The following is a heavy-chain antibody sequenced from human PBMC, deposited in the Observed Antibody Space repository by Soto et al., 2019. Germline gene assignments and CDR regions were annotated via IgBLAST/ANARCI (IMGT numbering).Heavy chain of an antibody. Sequence: PGGSLRLSCAASGFTFSSYSMNWVRQAPGKGLEWVSYISSSSSTIYYADSVKGRFTISRDNAKNSLYLQMNSLRDEDTAVYYCATYYDFWSGYSGYWGQGTLVTVSS. D-gene: IGHD3-3*01. J-gene: IGHJ4*02. V-gene: IGHV3-48*02. CDR1: GFTFSSYS. CDR3: ATYYDFWSGYSGY. CDR2: ISSSSSTI.